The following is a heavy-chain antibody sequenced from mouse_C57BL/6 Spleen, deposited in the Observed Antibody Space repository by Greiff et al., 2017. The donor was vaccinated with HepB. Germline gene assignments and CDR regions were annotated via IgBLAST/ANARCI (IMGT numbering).Heavy chain of an antibody. V-gene: IGHV5-16*01. CDR3: AREEGMYYFDY. J-gene: IGHJ2*01. CDR1: GFTFSDYY. Sequence: DVQLVESEGGLVQPGSSMKLSCTASGFTFSDYYMAWVRQVPEKGLEWVANINYDGSSTYYLDSLKSRFIISRDNAKNILYLQMSSLKSEDTATYYCAREEGMYYFDYWGQGTTLTVSS. D-gene: IGHD2-10*02. CDR2: INYDGSST.